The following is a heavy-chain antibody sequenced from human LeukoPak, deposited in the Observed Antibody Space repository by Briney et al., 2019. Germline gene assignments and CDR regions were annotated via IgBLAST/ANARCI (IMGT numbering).Heavy chain of an antibody. CDR2: IYYSGST. Sequence: SETLSLTCTVSGGSISSSSCYWGWIRQPPGKGLEWIGSIYYSGSTYYNPSLKSRVTISVDTSKNQFSLKLSSVTAADTAVYYCARHSGRVVVINLFDYWGQGTLVTVSS. J-gene: IGHJ4*02. CDR1: GGSISSSSCY. CDR3: ARHSGRVVVINLFDY. D-gene: IGHD3-22*01. V-gene: IGHV4-39*01.